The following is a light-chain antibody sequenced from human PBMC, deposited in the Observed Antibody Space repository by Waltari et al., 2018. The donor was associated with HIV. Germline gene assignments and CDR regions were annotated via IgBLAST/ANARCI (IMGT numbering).Light chain of an antibody. J-gene: IGKJ4*01. CDR1: QSLLYSSNNKNH. CDR2: WAS. Sequence: IAMNQSPDSLAVSLGERATINCKSSQSLLYSSNNKNHLAWYQQKPGQPPKLLVYWASTRESGVPDRFSGSGSGTDFTLTIRSLQAEDVAIYYCQQYLGRPLTFGGGTRVEI. V-gene: IGKV4-1*01. CDR3: QQYLGRPLT.